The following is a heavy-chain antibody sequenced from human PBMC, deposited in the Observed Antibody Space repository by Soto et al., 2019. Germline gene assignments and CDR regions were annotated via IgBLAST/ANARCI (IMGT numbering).Heavy chain of an antibody. CDR1: GCSIRSYY. CDR3: SNVVGDYGSSGYPSYYGMDV. V-gene: IGHV4-59*01. D-gene: IGHD3-22*01. Sequence: PEILSITCTLSGCSIRSYYCSWIRETTEKKVKKIGDIYYSGSTNYNPSLKSRVTISVDTSKNQCSLKLSSVTAADTAVYYCSNVVGDYGSSGYPSYYGMDVWGQGTTVTVSS. J-gene: IGHJ6*02. CDR2: IYYSGST.